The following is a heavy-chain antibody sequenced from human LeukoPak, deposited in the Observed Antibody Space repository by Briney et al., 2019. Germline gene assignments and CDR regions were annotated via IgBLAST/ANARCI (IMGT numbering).Heavy chain of an antibody. D-gene: IGHD2-15*01. CDR3: ARVSGGPGYCSGGSCYSGGSRGHYYYGMDV. V-gene: IGHV3-11*06. CDR1: GFTFSDYY. CDR2: ISTSSSHT. J-gene: IGHJ6*02. Sequence: PGGSLRLSCAASGFTFSDYYMSWVRQAPGKGLEWVSYISTSSSHTKYADSVKGRFTISRDNAKNSLYLQMNSLRAEDTAVYYCARVSGGPGYCSGGSCYSGGSRGHYYYGMDVWGQGTTVTVSS.